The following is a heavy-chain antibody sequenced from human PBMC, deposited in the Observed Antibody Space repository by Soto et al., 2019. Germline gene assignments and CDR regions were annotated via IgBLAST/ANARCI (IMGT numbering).Heavy chain of an antibody. D-gene: IGHD6-19*01. Sequence: SLRLSCAASGFTFSSYAMSWVRQAPGKGLEWVSAISGSGGSTYYADSVKGRFTISRDNSKNTLYLQMNSLRAEDTAVYYCAKTLAVAGTGITYYFDYWGQGTLVTVSS. V-gene: IGHV3-23*01. CDR2: ISGSGGST. CDR1: GFTFSSYA. CDR3: AKTLAVAGTGITYYFDY. J-gene: IGHJ4*02.